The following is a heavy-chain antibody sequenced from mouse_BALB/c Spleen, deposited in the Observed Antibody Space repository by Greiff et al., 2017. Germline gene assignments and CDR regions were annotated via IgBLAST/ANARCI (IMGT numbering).Heavy chain of an antibody. V-gene: IGHV5-12-1*01. CDR1: GFAFSSYD. J-gene: IGHJ1*01. Sequence: EVQLVESGGGLVKPGGSLKLSCAASGFAFSSYDMSWVRQTPEKRLEWVAYISSGGGSTYYPDTVKGRFTISRDNAKNTLYLQMSSLKSEDTAMYYCATRAYGSSRWYFDVWGAGTTVTVSS. CDR3: ATRAYGSSRWYFDV. D-gene: IGHD1-1*01. CDR2: ISSGGGST.